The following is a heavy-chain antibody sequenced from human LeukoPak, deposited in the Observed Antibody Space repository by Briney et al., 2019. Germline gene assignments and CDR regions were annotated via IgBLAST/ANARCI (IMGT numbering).Heavy chain of an antibody. D-gene: IGHD1-26*01. J-gene: IGHJ3*02. CDR1: GFTFDDYA. Sequence: GGSLRLSCAASGFTFDDYAMHWVRQAPGKGLEWVSGISWNSGSIGYADSVKGRFTISRDNAKNSLYLQMNSLRAEDTALYYCANIGARAFDIWGQGTMVTVSS. CDR2: ISWNSGSI. CDR3: ANIGARAFDI. V-gene: IGHV3-9*01.